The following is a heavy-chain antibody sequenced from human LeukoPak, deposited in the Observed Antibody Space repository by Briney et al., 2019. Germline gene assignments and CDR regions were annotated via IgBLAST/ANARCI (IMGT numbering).Heavy chain of an antibody. Sequence: AGGSLRLSCAASGFTFSDYAMNWVRQAPMKGLEWVSHINGDSGLIDYAGSVRGRFTISRDNAQNSLYLQMNSLGADDTAVYYCARDLNGGFDYGGRGILVTVSS. CDR3: ARDLNGGFDY. D-gene: IGHD7-27*01. J-gene: IGHJ4*02. CDR2: INGDSGLI. CDR1: GFTFSDYA. V-gene: IGHV3-48*01.